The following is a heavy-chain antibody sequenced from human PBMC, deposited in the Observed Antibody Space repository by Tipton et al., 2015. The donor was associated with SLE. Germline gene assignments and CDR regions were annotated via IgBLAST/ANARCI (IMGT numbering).Heavy chain of an antibody. CDR1: GGSISSSSYY. Sequence: TLSLTCTVSGGSISSSSYYWGWIRQPPGKGLEWIGSIYYSGSTYYNPSLKSRVTISVDTSKNQFSPKLSSVTAADTAVYYCARERLGVGVDYWGQGTLVTVSS. J-gene: IGHJ4*02. D-gene: IGHD3-16*01. CDR2: IYYSGST. CDR3: ARERLGVGVDY. V-gene: IGHV4-39*07.